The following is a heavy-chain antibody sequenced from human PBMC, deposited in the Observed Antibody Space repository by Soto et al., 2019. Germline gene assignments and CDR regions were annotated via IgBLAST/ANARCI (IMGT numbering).Heavy chain of an antibody. Sequence: GASVKVSCKASGGTFSRSGISWVRQAPGQGLEWMGEIVPMFGTTYYAQKFQDRVSITADKATNIAYLGLSSLKSDDTAVYFCAKATIASRSAFDIWGQGTMVTVSS. J-gene: IGHJ3*02. V-gene: IGHV1-69*06. D-gene: IGHD6-6*01. CDR2: IVPMFGTT. CDR1: GGTFSRSG. CDR3: AKATIASRSAFDI.